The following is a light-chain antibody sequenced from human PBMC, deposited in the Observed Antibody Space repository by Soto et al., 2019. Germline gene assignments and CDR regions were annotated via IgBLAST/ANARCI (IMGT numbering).Light chain of an antibody. J-gene: IGLJ1*01. V-gene: IGLV2-8*01. CDR1: SSDIGGYDH. CDR2: EVT. CDR3: CSYAGYSSFV. Sequence: QSALTQTPSASGSPGQSVTISCTGTSSDIGGYDHVSWYQQHPGKAPKVMIYEVTKRPSGVPDRFSGSKAGNTASLTVFGLQAEDEADYYCCSYAGYSSFVFGSGTKVTVL.